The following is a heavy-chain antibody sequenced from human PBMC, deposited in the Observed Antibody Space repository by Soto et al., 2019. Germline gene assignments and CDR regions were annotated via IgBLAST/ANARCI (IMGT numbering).Heavy chain of an antibody. J-gene: IGHJ6*02. V-gene: IGHV3-23*01. Sequence: PGGSLRLSCAATGFTFSVYAMTWVRQAPGKGLEWVSAVTANGGSTYSADSVKGRFTISRDNSKNTRFLQMNSLRAEDTAVYYCASLGVGDWANYYYYYGMDVWGQGTTVTVSS. CDR1: GFTFSVYA. CDR3: ASLGVGDWANYYYYYGMDV. D-gene: IGHD2-21*02. CDR2: VTANGGST.